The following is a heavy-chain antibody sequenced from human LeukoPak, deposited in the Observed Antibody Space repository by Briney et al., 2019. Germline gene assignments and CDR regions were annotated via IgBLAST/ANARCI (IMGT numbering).Heavy chain of an antibody. CDR2: IWYDGSNK. CDR3: ARGGGLDV. J-gene: IGHJ6*02. CDR1: GFTFSSYG. D-gene: IGHD3-16*01. Sequence: GGSLRLSCAASGFTFSSYGMHWVRQAPGKGLEWVAVIWYDGSNKYYADSVKGRFTISRDNSKNTLYLQMSNLRAEETAVYFCARGGGLDVWGQGATVTVSS. V-gene: IGHV3-33*01.